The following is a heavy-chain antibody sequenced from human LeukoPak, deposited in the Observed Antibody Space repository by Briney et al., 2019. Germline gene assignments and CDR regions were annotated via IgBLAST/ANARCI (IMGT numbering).Heavy chain of an antibody. Sequence: GGSLRLSCAASGFTFSSYSMNWVRQAPGKGLEWVSSISSSSSYIYYADSVEGRFTISRDNAKNSLYLQMNSLRAEDTAVYYCARCILVGATIGGAFDIWGQGTMVTVSS. CDR1: GFTFSSYS. J-gene: IGHJ3*02. CDR2: ISSSSSYI. V-gene: IGHV3-21*01. D-gene: IGHD1-26*01. CDR3: ARCILVGATIGGAFDI.